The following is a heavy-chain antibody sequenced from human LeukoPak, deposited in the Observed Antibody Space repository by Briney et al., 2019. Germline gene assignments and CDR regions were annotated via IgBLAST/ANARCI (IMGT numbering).Heavy chain of an antibody. CDR2: ISYDGSNK. V-gene: IGHV3-30*03. J-gene: IGHJ4*02. Sequence: GRSLRLSCAASGFTFRSYGMHWVRQAPGKGLEWVAVISYDGSNKYYADSVKGRFTISRDNSENTLYLQMNSLRAEDTAVYYCARAWITTPYYFDYWGQGTLVTVSS. D-gene: IGHD3-16*01. CDR3: ARAWITTPYYFDY. CDR1: GFTFRSYG.